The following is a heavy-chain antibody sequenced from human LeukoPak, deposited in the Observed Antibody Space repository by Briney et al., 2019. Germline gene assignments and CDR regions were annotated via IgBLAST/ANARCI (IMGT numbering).Heavy chain of an antibody. J-gene: IGHJ4*02. CDR2: ISWNSGSI. D-gene: IGHD3-10*01. Sequence: GGSLRLSCAASGFTFDDYAMHWVRHAPGKGLEWVSGISWNSGSIGYADSVKGRFTISRDNAKNSLYLQMNSPRAEDTALYYCAKDMGITMVRGVITAQPFDYWGQGTLVTVSS. CDR3: AKDMGITMVRGVITAQPFDY. V-gene: IGHV3-9*01. CDR1: GFTFDDYA.